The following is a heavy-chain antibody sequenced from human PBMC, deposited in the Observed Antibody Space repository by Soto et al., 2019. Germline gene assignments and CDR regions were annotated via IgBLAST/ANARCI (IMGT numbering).Heavy chain of an antibody. J-gene: IGHJ4*02. CDR3: ARGGYYYDSSGYPYYFDY. CDR1: GGTFSSYA. Sequence: QVQLVQSGAEVKKPGSSVKVSCKASGGTFSSYAISWVRQAPGQGLEWMGGIIPIFGTANYAQKFQGRVTITAEESTSTAYMELSSLRSEDTAVYYCARGGYYYDSSGYPYYFDYWGQGTLVTVSS. CDR2: IIPIFGTA. V-gene: IGHV1-69*01. D-gene: IGHD3-22*01.